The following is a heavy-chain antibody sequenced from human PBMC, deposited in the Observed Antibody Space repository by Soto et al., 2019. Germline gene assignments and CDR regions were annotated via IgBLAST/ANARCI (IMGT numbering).Heavy chain of an antibody. J-gene: IGHJ4*02. V-gene: IGHV1-3*01. CDR2: INAGNGNT. D-gene: IGHD1-20*01. CDR3: ARGITLPTPLDY. Sequence: AAVKVSCKASGYTFTSYAMHWVRQAPGQRLEWMGWINAGNGNTKYSQKFQGRVTITRDTSASTAYMELSSLRSEDTAVYYCARGITLPTPLDYWGQGTLVTVSS. CDR1: GYTFTSYA.